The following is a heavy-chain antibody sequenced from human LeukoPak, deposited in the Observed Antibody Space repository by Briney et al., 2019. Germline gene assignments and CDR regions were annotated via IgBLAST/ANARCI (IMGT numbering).Heavy chain of an antibody. CDR2: IIPIFGTA. CDR1: GGTFSSYA. CDR3: ASGATINYYYYYMDV. V-gene: IGHV1-69*05. J-gene: IGHJ6*03. Sequence: SVKVSCKASGGTFSSYAISWVRQAPGQGLEWMGRIIPIFGTANYAQKFQGRVTITTDESTSTAYMELSSLRTEDTAVYYCASGATINYYYYYMDVWGKGTTVTVSS. D-gene: IGHD5-12*01.